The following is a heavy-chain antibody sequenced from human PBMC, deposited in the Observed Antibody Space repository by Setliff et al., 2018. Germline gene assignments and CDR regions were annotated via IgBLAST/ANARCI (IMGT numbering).Heavy chain of an antibody. D-gene: IGHD3-16*02. V-gene: IGHV7-4-1*02. CDR1: GYSFSTYA. Sequence: ASVKVSCKISGYSFSTYAMSWIRQAPGQGLEWMGWINTNTGNPSYAQGFTGRFVFSLDTSVSTACLQISSLKPEDTAMYYCARASRFATIVWKGDYYMDVWGKGTTVTVSS. J-gene: IGHJ6*03. CDR2: INTNTGNP. CDR3: ARASRFATIVWKGDYYMDV.